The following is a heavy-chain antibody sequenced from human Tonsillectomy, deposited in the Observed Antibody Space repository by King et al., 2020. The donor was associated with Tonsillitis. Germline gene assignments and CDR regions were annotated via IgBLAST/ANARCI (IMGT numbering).Heavy chain of an antibody. D-gene: IGHD2-2*01. CDR3: AKDMAESCSSTSCYEAYGMDV. CDR2: ISYDGSHK. CDR1: GFTFSSYG. V-gene: IGHV3-30*18. Sequence: VQLVESGGGVVQPGRSLRLSCAASGFTFSSYGIHWVRQAPGKGLEWVAVISYDGSHKYYADSVKGRFTISRDNSKNTLYLQMNSLRAEDTAVYYCAKDMAESCSSTSCYEAYGMDVWGQGTTVIVSS. J-gene: IGHJ6*02.